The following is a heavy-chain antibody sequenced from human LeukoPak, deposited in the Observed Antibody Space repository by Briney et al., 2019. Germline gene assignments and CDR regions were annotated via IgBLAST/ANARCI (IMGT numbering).Heavy chain of an antibody. CDR3: AKDLRPSPSPVLYDWFDP. Sequence: PGGSLRLSCAASGFTFSSYGMHWVRQAPGKGLEWVTVISFDGHTNYADSVKGRFTISRDNSKNTLYLQMNSLRAEDTAVYYCAKDLRPSPSPVLYDWFDPWGQGTLVTVSS. CDR2: ISFDGHT. J-gene: IGHJ5*02. CDR1: GFTFSSYG. D-gene: IGHD2/OR15-2a*01. V-gene: IGHV3-30*18.